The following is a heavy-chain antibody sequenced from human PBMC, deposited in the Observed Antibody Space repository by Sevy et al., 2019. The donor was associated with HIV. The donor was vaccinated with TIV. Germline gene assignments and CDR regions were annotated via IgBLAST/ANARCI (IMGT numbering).Heavy chain of an antibody. D-gene: IGHD3-3*01. CDR2: INGNGRAT. J-gene: IGHJ2*01. CDR3: VKDGVVDITIFGLNIRHYWYFDV. Sequence: GGSLRLSCAASGFGFDTYAMSWVRQAPGKGLEWVSTINGNGRATYYADSVKDRFTISRDNSKKTLSLQMNSLRAEDTATYYCVKDGVVDITIFGLNIRHYWYFDVWGRGTLVTVSS. CDR1: GFGFDTYA. V-gene: IGHV3-23*01.